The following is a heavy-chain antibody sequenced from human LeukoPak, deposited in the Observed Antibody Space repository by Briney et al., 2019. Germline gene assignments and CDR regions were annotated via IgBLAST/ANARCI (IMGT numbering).Heavy chain of an antibody. D-gene: IGHD6-13*01. J-gene: IGHJ4*02. Sequence: GGSLRLSCAASGFTFSIYWMSWVRQAPGKGLEWVANIKEDGSEKNYVDSVKGRFTISRDNAKNSLYLQMNSLRAEDTAVYYCARVGYSSSWDLLDYWGQGTLVTVSS. V-gene: IGHV3-7*01. CDR3: ARVGYSSSWDLLDY. CDR1: GFTFSIYW. CDR2: IKEDGSEK.